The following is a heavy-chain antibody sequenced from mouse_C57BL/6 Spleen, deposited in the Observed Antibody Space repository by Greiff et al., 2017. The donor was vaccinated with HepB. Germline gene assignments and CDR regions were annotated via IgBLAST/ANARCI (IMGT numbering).Heavy chain of an antibody. J-gene: IGHJ3*01. CDR1: GYTFTSYW. D-gene: IGHD2-4*01. CDR2: INPSNGGT. CDR3: ARDYRGGDYDGGAWFAY. Sequence: QVQLQQPGTELVKPGASVKLSCKASGYTFTSYWMHWVKQRPGQGLEWIGNINPSNGGTNYNEKFKSKATLTVDKSSSTAYMQLSSLTSEDSAVCYCARDYRGGDYDGGAWFAYWGQGTLVTVSA. V-gene: IGHV1-53*01.